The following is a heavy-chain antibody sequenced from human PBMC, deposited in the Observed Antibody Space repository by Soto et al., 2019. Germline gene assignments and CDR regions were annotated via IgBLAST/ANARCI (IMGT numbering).Heavy chain of an antibody. CDR2: IDPSGGSP. Sequence: ASGKVSCKASGYTFANYDIQWGRQAPGKGLEWMGIIDPSGGSPTNAQKFQGRVSMTRDTSASTVYMQLSSLRSDDTAVYFCTRCSPGDSCYFDYCGQGTPVSGSS. J-gene: IGHJ4*02. CDR3: TRCSPGDSCYFDY. D-gene: IGHD2-15*01. V-gene: IGHV1-46*03. CDR1: GYTFANYD.